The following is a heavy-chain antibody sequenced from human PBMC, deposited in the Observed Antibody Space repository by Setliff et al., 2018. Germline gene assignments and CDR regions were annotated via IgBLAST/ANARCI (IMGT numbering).Heavy chain of an antibody. V-gene: IGHV1-2*02. CDR3: ARDFGGWNLYYFDF. Sequence: ASVKVSCKASGYTFTGYYIHWVRQAPGHAPEWMGWINPNIGDTNYAQNFQGRFTISRDIAENSLYLRMNGLRAADTAFYYCARDFGGWNLYYFDFRGQGTLVTVSS. J-gene: IGHJ4*02. CDR2: INPNIGDT. D-gene: IGHD6-19*01. CDR1: GYTFTGYY.